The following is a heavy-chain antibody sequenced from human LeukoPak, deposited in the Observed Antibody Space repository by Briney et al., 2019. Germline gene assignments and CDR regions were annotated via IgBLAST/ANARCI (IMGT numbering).Heavy chain of an antibody. J-gene: IGHJ6*03. Sequence: GASVKVSCKVSGYTLTELSMHWVRQAPGKGLEWMGGFDPEDGETIYAQKFQGGVTMTEDTSTDTAYMELSSLRSEDTAVYYCATAGSPRYYYYMDVWGKGTTVTVSS. CDR2: FDPEDGET. CDR1: GYTLTELS. V-gene: IGHV1-24*01. D-gene: IGHD2-15*01. CDR3: ATAGSPRYYYYMDV.